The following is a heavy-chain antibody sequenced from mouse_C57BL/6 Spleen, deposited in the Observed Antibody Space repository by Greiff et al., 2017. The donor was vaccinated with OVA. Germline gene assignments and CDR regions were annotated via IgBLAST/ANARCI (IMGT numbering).Heavy chain of an antibody. CDR3: TREGNGKKDFDY. D-gene: IGHD2-1*01. Sequence: VQLQQSGAELVRPGASVTLSCKASGYTFTDYEMHWVKQTPVHGLEWIGAIDPETGGTAYNQKFKGKAILTADKSSSTAYMELRSLTSEDSAVYYCTREGNGKKDFDYWGQGTTLTVSS. V-gene: IGHV1-15*01. CDR2: IDPETGGT. CDR1: GYTFTDYE. J-gene: IGHJ2*01.